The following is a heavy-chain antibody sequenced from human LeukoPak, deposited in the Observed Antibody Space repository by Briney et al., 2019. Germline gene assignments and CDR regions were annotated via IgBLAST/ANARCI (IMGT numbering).Heavy chain of an antibody. D-gene: IGHD3-22*01. CDR1: GLTFSSFS. CDR2: INTVASYI. Sequence: GGSLRLSCAASGLTFSSFSFNWVRQGPGKGLEWVSSINTVASYIYYADSVKGRFTISRDNAKNSLYLQMNSLRAEDTGVYYCAKLRRNSDKSGFYYYYDYWGQGTLVTVSS. V-gene: IGHV3-21*06. CDR3: AKLRRNSDKSGFYYYYDY. J-gene: IGHJ4*02.